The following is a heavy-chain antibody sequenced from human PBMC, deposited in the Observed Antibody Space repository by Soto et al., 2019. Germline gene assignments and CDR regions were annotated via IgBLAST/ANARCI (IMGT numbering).Heavy chain of an antibody. D-gene: IGHD3-10*01. CDR1: GGSFSGYQ. Sequence: QVQLQQWGAGLLKPSETLSLTCAVYGGSFSGYQWSWIRQTPGKGLEWIGEINDSGNINYNPSLKSRVIIFLHTPKKQISPKLSSGTAADTAVYYCARGLILWVGELSRRGGYYYYMDVWGKGTTVIVSS. CDR2: INDSGNI. J-gene: IGHJ6*03. CDR3: ARGLILWVGELSRRGGYYYYMDV. V-gene: IGHV4-34*01.